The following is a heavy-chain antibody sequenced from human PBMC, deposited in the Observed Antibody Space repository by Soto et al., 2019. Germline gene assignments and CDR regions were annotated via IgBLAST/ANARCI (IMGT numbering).Heavy chain of an antibody. D-gene: IGHD6-13*01. CDR2: IYPGDSDT. CDR1: GYSFTSYW. J-gene: IGHJ6*02. Sequence: GESLKISCKGSGYSFTSYWIGWVRQMPGKGLEWMGIIYPGDSDTRYSPSFQGQVTISADKSISTAYLQWSSLKASDTAMYYCARGAAAAGTSYYYGMDVWGQGATVTVSS. CDR3: ARGAAAAGTSYYYGMDV. V-gene: IGHV5-51*01.